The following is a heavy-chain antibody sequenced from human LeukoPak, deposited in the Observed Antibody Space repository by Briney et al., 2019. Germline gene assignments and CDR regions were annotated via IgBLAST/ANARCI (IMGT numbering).Heavy chain of an antibody. D-gene: IGHD6-19*01. CDR1: GFTLSSYW. CDR3: GRENSSGWYDWFDP. CDR2: IKSDGGST. Sequence: GGSLRLSCAASGFTLSSYWMHWVRQAAGKGLVWVSRIKSDGGSTSYAASVKGRFTISRDNAKNTLCMQMNSLRAEDTAVYYCGRENSSGWYDWFDPWGQGTLVTVSS. J-gene: IGHJ5*02. V-gene: IGHV3-74*01.